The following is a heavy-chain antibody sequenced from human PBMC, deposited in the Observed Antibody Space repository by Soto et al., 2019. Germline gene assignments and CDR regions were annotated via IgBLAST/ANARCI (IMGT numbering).Heavy chain of an antibody. V-gene: IGHV3-48*03. CDR2: ISSSGSTI. D-gene: IGHD3-22*01. CDR1: GFTFSSYE. J-gene: IGHJ3*02. Sequence: GSLRLSFAASGFTFSSYEMNWVRQAPGKGLEWVSYISSSGSTIYYADSVKGRFTISRDNAKNSLYLQMNSLRAEDTAVYYCARGRTYYYDSSGYYPDAFDIWGQGTMVTVSS. CDR3: ARGRTYYYDSSGYYPDAFDI.